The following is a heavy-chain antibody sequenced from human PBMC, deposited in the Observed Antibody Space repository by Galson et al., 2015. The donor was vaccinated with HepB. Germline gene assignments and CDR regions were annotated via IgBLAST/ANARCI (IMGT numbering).Heavy chain of an antibody. D-gene: IGHD5-18*01. Sequence: SLRLSCAASGFIFSSYIMHWVRQAPGKGLEWLAVLSHDGTTKYYADSVRGRFSISRDISKDTLYLEMKSLRAEDTAVYYCARDVSGHTYGAIDSWGQGTLVSVSS. CDR3: ARDVSGHTYGAIDS. CDR1: GFIFSSYI. V-gene: IGHV3-30-3*01. J-gene: IGHJ4*02. CDR2: LSHDGTTK.